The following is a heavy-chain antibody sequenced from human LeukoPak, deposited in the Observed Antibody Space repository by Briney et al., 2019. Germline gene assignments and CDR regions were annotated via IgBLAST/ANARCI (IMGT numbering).Heavy chain of an antibody. D-gene: IGHD1/OR15-1a*01. Sequence: PSQTLSLTCTVSGGSISSGGYYWSWIRQHPGKGLEWIGYIYYSGSTYYNPSLKSRVTISVDTSKNQLSLKLSSVTAADTAVYYCARGEHRLFDYWGQGTLVTVSS. CDR1: GGSISSGGYY. CDR2: IYYSGST. J-gene: IGHJ4*02. CDR3: ARGEHRLFDY. V-gene: IGHV4-31*03.